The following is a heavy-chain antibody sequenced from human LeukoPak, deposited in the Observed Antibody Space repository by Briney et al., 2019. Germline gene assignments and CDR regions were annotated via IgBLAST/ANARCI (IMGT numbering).Heavy chain of an antibody. V-gene: IGHV3-7*01. J-gene: IGHJ4*02. CDR1: GFTFSRHW. Sequence: GGPLRLSCAGSGFTFSRHWMTWVRQAPGKGLEWMANIKPDGSQENYVDSAKGRFTTSRDNAKESLFLQMNSLRDEDTAVYYCVRVGFSDEGFDHWGQGTLVTVSS. D-gene: IGHD2-21*01. CDR3: VRVGFSDEGFDH. CDR2: IKPDGSQE.